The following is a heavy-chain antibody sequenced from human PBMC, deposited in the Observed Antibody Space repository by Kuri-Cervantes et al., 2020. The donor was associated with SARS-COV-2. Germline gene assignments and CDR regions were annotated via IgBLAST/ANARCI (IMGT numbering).Heavy chain of an antibody. CDR1: GGTFSSYA. J-gene: IGHJ6*02. CDR2: IIPIFGTA. V-gene: IGHV1-69*06. D-gene: IGHD2-15*01. CDR3: ARSGYCSGGSCYVIYYYYGMDV. Sequence: SVKVSCKASGGTFSSYAISWVRQAPGQGLEWMGGIIPIFGTANYAQKFQGIVTITADKSASTAYMELSSLRSEDTAVYYCARSGYCSGGSCYVIYYYYGMDVWGQGTTVTVSS.